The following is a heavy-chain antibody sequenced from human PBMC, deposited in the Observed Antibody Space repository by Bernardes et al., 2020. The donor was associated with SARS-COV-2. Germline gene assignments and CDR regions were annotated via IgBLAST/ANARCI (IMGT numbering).Heavy chain of an antibody. CDR1: GFTFSSYA. V-gene: IGHV3-23*01. J-gene: IGHJ4*02. CDR2: ISGSGGST. Sequence: GGSLRLSCAASGFTFSSYAMSLVRQAPGKGLEWVSAISGSGGSTYYADSVKGRFTISRDNSKNTLYLQMNSLRAEDTAVYYCAKDLFRITIFGVPRAHYFDYWGQGTLVTVSS. D-gene: IGHD3-3*01. CDR3: AKDLFRITIFGVPRAHYFDY.